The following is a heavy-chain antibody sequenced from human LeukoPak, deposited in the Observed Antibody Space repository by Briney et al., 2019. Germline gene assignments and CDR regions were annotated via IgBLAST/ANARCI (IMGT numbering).Heavy chain of an antibody. CDR3: ARDPHSGSYYGYFDY. J-gene: IGHJ4*02. CDR2: ISYDGSNK. CDR1: GFTFSSYA. V-gene: IGHV3-30-3*01. D-gene: IGHD1-26*01. Sequence: GRSLRLSCAASGFTFSSYAMHWVRQAPGKGLEWVAVISYDGSNKYYADSVKGRFTISRDNSKNTLYLQMNSLGAEDTAVYYCARDPHSGSYYGYFDYWGQGTLVTVSS.